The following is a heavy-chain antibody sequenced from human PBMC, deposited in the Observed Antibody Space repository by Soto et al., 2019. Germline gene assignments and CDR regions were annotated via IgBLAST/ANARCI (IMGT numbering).Heavy chain of an antibody. V-gene: IGHV1-2*02. CDR1: GYTFTGYY. Sequence: ASVNVSCKTSGYTFTGYYIQWVRQAPGQGLEWMGWSNPKSGGTKYAQRFQGRVTMTSDTSINTAYMEVTRLTSDDTAVYYCARQDNWDDDRSFDYWGQGTLVTVSS. CDR2: SNPKSGGT. CDR3: ARQDNWDDDRSFDY. J-gene: IGHJ4*02. D-gene: IGHD1-20*01.